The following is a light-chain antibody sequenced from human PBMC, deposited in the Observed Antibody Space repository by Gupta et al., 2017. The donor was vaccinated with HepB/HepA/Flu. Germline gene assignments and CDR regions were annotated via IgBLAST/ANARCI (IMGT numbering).Light chain of an antibody. CDR1: RSHIKSNT. J-gene: IGLJ2*01. Sequence: SVLTQPPSSSGTLGQRVTLSCSGSRSHIKSNTVNWYQQLPGTAPKLIIYTNSQRPSGVPDRFSGSKSGTSASLSLSGLQSEDEAYYYCAAWEDSLNGQIFGGGTKLTVL. V-gene: IGLV1-44*01. CDR2: TNS. CDR3: AAWEDSLNGQI.